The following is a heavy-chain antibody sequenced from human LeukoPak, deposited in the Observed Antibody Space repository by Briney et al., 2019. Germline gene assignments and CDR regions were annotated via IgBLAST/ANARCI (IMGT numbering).Heavy chain of an antibody. V-gene: IGHV4-4*07. CDR1: GGSISNYY. Sequence: SETLSLTCTVSGGSISNYYWGWIRQSAGKRLEWIGRIYSSGNTNYNPSLKSRVTMSIDTSKNQFSLKLSSVTAADTAVYYCAKVYGSAEGFDPWGQGTLVTVSS. D-gene: IGHD3-10*01. CDR2: IYSSGNT. J-gene: IGHJ5*02. CDR3: AKVYGSAEGFDP.